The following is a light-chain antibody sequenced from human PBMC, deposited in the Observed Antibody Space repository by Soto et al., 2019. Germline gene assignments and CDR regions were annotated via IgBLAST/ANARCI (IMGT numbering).Light chain of an antibody. J-gene: IGKJ4*01. Sequence: EIVMTQSPATLSVSPGERATLSCRASQSVNSNLAWYRQKPGQAPRLLISDASTRAPGVPARFSGSGSGTEFNLTISSLQSEDSGIYYCQQYIFWPPLTFGGGTKVEIK. V-gene: IGKV3-15*01. CDR3: QQYIFWPPLT. CDR1: QSVNSN. CDR2: DAS.